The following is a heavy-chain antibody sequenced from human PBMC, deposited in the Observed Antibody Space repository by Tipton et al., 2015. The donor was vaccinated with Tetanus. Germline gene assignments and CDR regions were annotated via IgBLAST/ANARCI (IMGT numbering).Heavy chain of an antibody. CDR2: IKQDGSEK. J-gene: IGHJ4*02. D-gene: IGHD2-2*01. CDR1: GFTFNTYW. CDR3: ARDSTYLFDY. Sequence: GSLRLSCEASGFTFNTYWMNWVRQAPGKGLEWVANIKQDGSEKYYVDSVKGRFTISRDNAKNSLYLQMNSLRAEDTAVYYCARDSTYLFDYWGQGTLVTVSS. V-gene: IGHV3-7*01.